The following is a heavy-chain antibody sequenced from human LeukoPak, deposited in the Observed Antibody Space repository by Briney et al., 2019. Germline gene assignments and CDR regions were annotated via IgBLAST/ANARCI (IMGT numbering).Heavy chain of an antibody. CDR1: GVAFSTYA. Sequence: PGGSLRLSCAASGVAFSTYAIHWVRQAPGKGLEWVSIFSDSGDVTYYVDSVKGRFTISRDNSKNTLYLQMNSLRAEDTAVYFCARGGGLDVWGQGATVTVSS. D-gene: IGHD3-16*01. V-gene: IGHV3-23*01. CDR3: ARGGGLDV. J-gene: IGHJ6*02. CDR2: FSDSGDVT.